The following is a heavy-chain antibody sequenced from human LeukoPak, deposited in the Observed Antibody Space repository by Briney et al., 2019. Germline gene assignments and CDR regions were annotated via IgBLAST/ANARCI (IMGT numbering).Heavy chain of an antibody. CDR2: IRSKTDGGTT. D-gene: IGHD3-16*01. CDR3: TTDGGYY. V-gene: IGHV3-15*01. CDR1: GFTFSNAW. J-gene: IGHJ4*02. Sequence: GGSLRLSCAASGFTFSNAWMSWVRQAPGKGLEWVGLIRSKTDGGTTDYAAPVKGRFTISRDDSKNTLYLQMNSQKAEDTAVYYCTTDGGYYWGQGTLVTVSS.